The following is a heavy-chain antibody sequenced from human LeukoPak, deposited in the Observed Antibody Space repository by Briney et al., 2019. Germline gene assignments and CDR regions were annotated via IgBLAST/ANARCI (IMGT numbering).Heavy chain of an antibody. D-gene: IGHD3-3*01. Sequence: GGSLRLSCAASGFTFSSYDMNWVRQAPGKGLEWVSSISSTSNYINYADSVKGRFTISRDNAKGSLYLQMNSLRVDDTAVYYCARTVFGAYNWFDPWGQGALVTVSS. CDR1: GFTFSSYD. V-gene: IGHV3-21*01. CDR2: ISSTSNYI. CDR3: ARTVFGAYNWFDP. J-gene: IGHJ5*02.